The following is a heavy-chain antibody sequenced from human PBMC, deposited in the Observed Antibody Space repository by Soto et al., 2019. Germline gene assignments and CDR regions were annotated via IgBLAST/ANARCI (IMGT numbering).Heavy chain of an antibody. CDR3: AKDSPSYTTSPFYFDS. CDR1: GFDFNKYA. Sequence: GGSLRLSCAAFGFDFNKYAMTWVRQAPGKGLQWVSSITSNGDSTYYADSVKGRFTTSRDNSKNTLYLQMNSLRANDTAVFYCAKDSPSYTTSPFYFDSWGQGTLVTVS. CDR2: ITSNGDST. V-gene: IGHV3-23*01. D-gene: IGHD2-2*02. J-gene: IGHJ4*02.